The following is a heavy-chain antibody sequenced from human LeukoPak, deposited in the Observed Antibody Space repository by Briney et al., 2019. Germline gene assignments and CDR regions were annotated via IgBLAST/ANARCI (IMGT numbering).Heavy chain of an antibody. Sequence: ASVKVSCKASGYTSTSYGISWVRQAPGQGLEWMGWISAYNGNTNYAQKLQGRVTMTTDTSTSTAYMELRSLRSDDTAVYYCARAGYCSGGSCFGGLYYYYYMDVWGKGTTVTVSS. CDR1: GYTSTSYG. V-gene: IGHV1-18*01. CDR3: ARAGYCSGGSCFGGLYYYYYMDV. J-gene: IGHJ6*03. CDR2: ISAYNGNT. D-gene: IGHD2-15*01.